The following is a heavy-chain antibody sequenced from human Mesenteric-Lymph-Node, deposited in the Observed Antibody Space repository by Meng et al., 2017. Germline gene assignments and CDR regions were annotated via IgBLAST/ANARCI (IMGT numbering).Heavy chain of an antibody. J-gene: IGHJ4*02. Sequence: SETLSLTCAVYGGSFSGYYWSWIRQPPGKGLEWIGEINHSGRTNYNPSLKSRVTISVDTSKNQSSLKLSPVTAADTAVYYCASPSTCSGSYCGYWGQGTLVTVSS. V-gene: IGHV4-34*01. CDR2: INHSGRT. CDR3: ASPSTCSGSYCGY. CDR1: GGSFSGYY. D-gene: IGHD1-26*01.